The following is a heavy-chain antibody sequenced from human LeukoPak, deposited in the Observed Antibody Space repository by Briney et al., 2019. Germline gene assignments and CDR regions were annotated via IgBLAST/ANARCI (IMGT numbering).Heavy chain of an antibody. CDR2: MNPNSGNT. D-gene: IGHD3-10*01. V-gene: IGHV1-8*01. CDR1: GYTFTSYD. Sequence: ASVKVSCKPSGYTFTSYDINWVRQATGQGLEWMGWMNPNSGNTGYAQKFQGRVTMTRNTSISTAYMELSSLRSEDTAVYYCARGPDYYGSGSYYDFDYWGQGTLVTVSS. CDR3: ARGPDYYGSGSYYDFDY. J-gene: IGHJ4*02.